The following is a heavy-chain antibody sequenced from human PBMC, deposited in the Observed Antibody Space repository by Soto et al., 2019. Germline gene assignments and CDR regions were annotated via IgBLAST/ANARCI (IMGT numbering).Heavy chain of an antibody. D-gene: IGHD2-15*01. CDR2: INSDGSST. CDR1: GFTFSTYW. V-gene: IGHV3-74*01. J-gene: IGHJ4*02. Sequence: GGSLRLSCAASGFTFSTYWMHWVRQAPGKGVVWVSRINSDGSSTNYADSVKGRFTISRDNAKNTLFLQMNSLRAEDTALYYCARGYCSGGSCWDPSFDYWGQGTLVTVSS. CDR3: ARGYCSGGSCWDPSFDY.